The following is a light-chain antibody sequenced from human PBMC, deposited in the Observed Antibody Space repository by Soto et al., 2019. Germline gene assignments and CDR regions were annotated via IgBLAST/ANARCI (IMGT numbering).Light chain of an antibody. CDR3: QSYDSGLSAFYV. CDR2: HNS. V-gene: IGLV1-40*01. J-gene: IGLJ1*01. CDR1: SSNIGAGYD. Sequence: HSFLTQPPSVSGAPGQRVTISCTGSSSNIGAGYDVHWYQQLPGTAPKLLIYHNSDRPSGVPDRFSGSKSGTSASLAITGLQAEDEADYYCQSYDSGLSAFYVFGTGTKVTVL.